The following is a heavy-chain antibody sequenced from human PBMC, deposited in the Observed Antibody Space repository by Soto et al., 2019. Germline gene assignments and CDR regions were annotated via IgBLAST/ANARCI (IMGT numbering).Heavy chain of an antibody. D-gene: IGHD6-19*01. Sequence: QVQLVQSGAEVKKPGASVKVSCKASGYTFSSYDINWVRQATGQGLEWRGWLNSNSGDTGYAQKFQGRVTLTRNTSINTAYIELSSLTSDDTAVYYCATSGGGWYLYWGQGTLVTVSS. V-gene: IGHV1-8*01. J-gene: IGHJ4*02. CDR2: LNSNSGDT. CDR3: ATSGGGWYLY. CDR1: GYTFSSYD.